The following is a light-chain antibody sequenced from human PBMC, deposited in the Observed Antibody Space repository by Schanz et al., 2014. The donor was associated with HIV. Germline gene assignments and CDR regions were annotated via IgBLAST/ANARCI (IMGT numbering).Light chain of an antibody. Sequence: EIVLTQSPATLSLSPGERATLSCRASQSVSDNYLAWYQQKVGQAPRLLIFGASSRAAGIPDRFSGSDSGTDFLLTISRLEPEDFAVYYCQQYASSPKSFGQGTKLEIK. V-gene: IGKV3-20*01. J-gene: IGKJ2*03. CDR3: QQYASSPKS. CDR2: GAS. CDR1: QSVSDNY.